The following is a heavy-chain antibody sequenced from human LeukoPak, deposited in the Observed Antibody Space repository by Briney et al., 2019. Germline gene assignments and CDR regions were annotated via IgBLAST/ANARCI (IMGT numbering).Heavy chain of an antibody. CDR1: GHTFTGYL. CDR3: ARAQSLTAPAGTFANS. J-gene: IGHJ4*02. CDR2: INPNSGGT. D-gene: IGHD6-13*01. Sequence: ASVKVSCKASGHTFTGYLLHWVRRAPGQGFEWMGWINPNSGGTYYTQRFQGRVTMTRDTSISTAYMELSSLRSDDTAVYYCARAQSLTAPAGTFANSWGQGTLVTVSS. V-gene: IGHV1-2*02.